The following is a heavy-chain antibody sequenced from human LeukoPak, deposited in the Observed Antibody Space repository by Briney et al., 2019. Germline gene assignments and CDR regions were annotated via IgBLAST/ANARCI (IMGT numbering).Heavy chain of an antibody. CDR3: TTGRFWSGFSPYGMGV. V-gene: IGHV3-15*01. J-gene: IGHJ6*02. D-gene: IGHD3-3*01. Sequence: KSGGSLRLSCAASGFTYSNAWMSWVRQAPGKGLEWVGRIKSKTDGGTTDYAAPVKGRFTISRDDSKNTLYLQMNSLKTEDTAVYYCTTGRFWSGFSPYGMGVWGQGTTVTVSS. CDR2: IKSKTDGGTT. CDR1: GFTYSNAW.